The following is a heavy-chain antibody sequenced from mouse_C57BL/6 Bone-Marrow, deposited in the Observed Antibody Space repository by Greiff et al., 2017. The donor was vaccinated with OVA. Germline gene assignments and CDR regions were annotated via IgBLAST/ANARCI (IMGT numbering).Heavy chain of an antibody. CDR3: ATNDYDWFAY. D-gene: IGHD2-4*01. V-gene: IGHV5-17*01. CDR1: GFTFSDYG. CDR2: ISSGSSNS. J-gene: IGHJ3*01. Sequence: EVQLVESGGGLVKPGGSLKLSCAASGFTFSDYGMHWVRQAPEKGLEWVAYISSGSSNSYYADTVKGRFTISRDNAKNTLFLQMTSLRSEDTAMYYCATNDYDWFAYWGQGTLVTVSA.